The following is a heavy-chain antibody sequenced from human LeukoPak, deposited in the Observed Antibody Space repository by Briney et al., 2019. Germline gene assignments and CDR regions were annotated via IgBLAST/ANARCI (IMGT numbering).Heavy chain of an antibody. CDR3: ARSYTENRGFSYYGLDA. CDR2: IGTAGDT. V-gene: IGHV3-13*01. Sequence: AGGSLRLSCTASGFSFNNYDMHWVRQVPGKGLEWVSVIGTAGDTYYPVSVKGRFTISRERAKNSLYLQMNSRRPGDTAVYFCARSYTENRGFSYYGLDAWGPGTTVTVSS. J-gene: IGHJ6*02. CDR1: GFSFNNYD. D-gene: IGHD1-1*01.